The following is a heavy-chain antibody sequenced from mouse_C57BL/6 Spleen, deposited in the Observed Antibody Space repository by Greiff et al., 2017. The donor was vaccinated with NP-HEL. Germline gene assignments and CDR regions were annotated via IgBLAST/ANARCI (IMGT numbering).Heavy chain of an antibody. CDR2: ISYDGSN. V-gene: IGHV3-6*01. Sequence: EVQLVESGPGLVKPSQSLSLTCSVTGYSITSGYSWNWIRQFPGNKLEWMGYISYDGSNNYNPSRKNRISITRDTSKSQFFLKLNSVTTEDTATYYCARDDYYGSSYGWFAYWGQGTLVTVSA. J-gene: IGHJ3*01. CDR1: GYSITSGYS. D-gene: IGHD1-1*01. CDR3: ARDDYYGSSYGWFAY.